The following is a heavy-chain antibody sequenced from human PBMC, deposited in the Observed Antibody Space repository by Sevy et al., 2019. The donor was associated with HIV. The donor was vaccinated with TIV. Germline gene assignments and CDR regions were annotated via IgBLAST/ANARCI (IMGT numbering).Heavy chain of an antibody. CDR2: IYHSGST. CDR1: GGSISSGGYS. J-gene: IGHJ5*02. V-gene: IGHV4-30-2*01. D-gene: IGHD2-2*01. Sequence: SETLSLTCAVSGGSISSGGYSWSWIRQPPGKGLEWIGYIYHSGSTYYNPSLKSRVTISVDRSKNQFSLKLSSVTAADTAGYYCARTIVVVPAAGNWFDPWGQGTLVTVSS. CDR3: ARTIVVVPAAGNWFDP.